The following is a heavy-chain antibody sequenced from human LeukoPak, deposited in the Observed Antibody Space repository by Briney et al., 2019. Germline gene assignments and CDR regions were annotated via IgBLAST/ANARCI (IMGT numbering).Heavy chain of an antibody. V-gene: IGHV4-34*01. CDR3: ARRVGRWFGERAYYYNYMDV. CDR1: GGSFTIYS. J-gene: IGHJ6*03. Sequence: NPSETLSLTCAVYGGSFTIYSWTWIRQPPGKSLEWVGEISPSGNTQYSPSLKSRVTISVDTSKNQFSLRLSSVTAADTAVYYCARRVGRWFGERAYYYNYMDVWGKGTTVTISS. CDR2: ISPSGNT. D-gene: IGHD3-10*01.